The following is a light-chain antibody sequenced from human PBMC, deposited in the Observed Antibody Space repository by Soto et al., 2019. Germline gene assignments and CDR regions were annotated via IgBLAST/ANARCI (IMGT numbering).Light chain of an antibody. J-gene: IGKJ1*01. CDR2: DAS. CDR1: QNIGVY. V-gene: IGKV1-5*01. Sequence: DIQMTQSPSSLSASVGDRVTITCRASQNIGVYLNWYQKKPGKAPKLLIYDASSLQGGVPSRFSGTGSATECTLTISSLQPDDFATYYCQQYNTYSAFGQGTKVDIK. CDR3: QQYNTYSA.